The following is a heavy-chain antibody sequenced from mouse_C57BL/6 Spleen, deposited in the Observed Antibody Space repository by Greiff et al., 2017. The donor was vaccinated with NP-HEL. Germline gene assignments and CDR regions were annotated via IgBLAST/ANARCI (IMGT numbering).Heavy chain of an antibody. Sequence: VQLQQSGPGLVKPSQSLSLTCSVTGYSITSGYYWNWIRQFPGNKLEWMGYISYDGSNNYNPSLKNRISITRDTSKNQFFLKLNSVTTEDTATYYCARPDYYGTPYWYFDVWGTGTTVTVSS. CDR1: GYSITSGYY. CDR3: ARPDYYGTPYWYFDV. D-gene: IGHD1-1*01. J-gene: IGHJ1*03. CDR2: ISYDGSN. V-gene: IGHV3-6*01.